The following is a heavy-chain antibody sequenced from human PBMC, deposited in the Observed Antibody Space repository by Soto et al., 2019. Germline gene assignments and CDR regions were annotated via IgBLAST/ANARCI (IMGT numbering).Heavy chain of an antibody. CDR2: IFSNDEK. Sequence: QVTVKESGPVLVKPTETLTLTCTVSGFSLSNAGLGVSWIRQPPGKALEWLAHIFSNDEKSYSTSLKSRLTISKDTTKSQVVLTMTNMDPVDTATYYCASTYSTSWYSFDPWGQGTLVTVSS. J-gene: IGHJ5*02. D-gene: IGHD6-13*01. CDR1: GFSLSNAGLG. V-gene: IGHV2-26*04. CDR3: ASTYSTSWYSFDP.